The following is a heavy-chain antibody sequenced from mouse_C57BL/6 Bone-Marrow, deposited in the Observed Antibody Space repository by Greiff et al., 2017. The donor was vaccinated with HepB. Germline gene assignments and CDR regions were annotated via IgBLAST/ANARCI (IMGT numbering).Heavy chain of an antibody. D-gene: IGHD1-1*01. V-gene: IGHV14-4*01. Sequence: VQLQQSGAELVRPGASVKLSCTASGFNIKDDYMHWVKQRPEQGLEWIGWIDPENGDTEYASKFQGKATITADTSSNTAYLQLSSLTSEDTAVYYCTTPLFITTVVALYYYAMDYWGQGTSVTVSS. CDR1: GFNIKDDY. J-gene: IGHJ4*01. CDR2: IDPENGDT. CDR3: TTPLFITTVVALYYYAMDY.